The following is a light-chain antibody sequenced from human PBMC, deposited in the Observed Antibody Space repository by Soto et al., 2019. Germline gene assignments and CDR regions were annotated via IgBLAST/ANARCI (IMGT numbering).Light chain of an antibody. V-gene: IGKV3-15*01. CDR1: QSVSSN. CDR3: QQYNNNWPLT. Sequence: EIVMTQSPATLSVSPGESATLSCRASQSVSSNLAWYQQKPGQAPRLLIYAASTRATGIPARFSGGGSGTEFPLTISSLQSEDFAVYYCQQYNNNWPLTLGGGTKVEVK. J-gene: IGKJ4*01. CDR2: AAS.